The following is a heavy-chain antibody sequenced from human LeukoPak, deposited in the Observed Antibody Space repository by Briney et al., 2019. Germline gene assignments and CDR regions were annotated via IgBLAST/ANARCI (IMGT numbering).Heavy chain of an antibody. Sequence: PGGSLRLSCAASGFTFSSYGVSWVRQAPGKGLEWVSSISSSSSYIYYADSVKGRFTISRDNAKNSLYLQMNSLRAEDTAVYYCARATYLHIADAFDIWGQGTMVTVSS. D-gene: IGHD6-13*01. CDR2: ISSSSSYI. CDR3: ARATYLHIADAFDI. J-gene: IGHJ3*02. V-gene: IGHV3-21*01. CDR1: GFTFSSYG.